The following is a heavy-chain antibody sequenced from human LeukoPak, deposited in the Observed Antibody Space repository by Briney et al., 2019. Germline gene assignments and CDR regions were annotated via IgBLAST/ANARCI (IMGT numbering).Heavy chain of an antibody. Sequence: GGSLRLSCAASGFTFSSYGMTWVRQAPGKGLEWVSYISSSSSTIYYADSVKGRFTISRDNAKKSLYLQMNSLRAEDTAVYYCARANDNYYYYYMDVWGKGTTVTISS. D-gene: IGHD3-9*01. CDR2: ISSSSSTI. J-gene: IGHJ6*03. CDR1: GFTFSSYG. CDR3: ARANDNYYYYYMDV. V-gene: IGHV3-48*04.